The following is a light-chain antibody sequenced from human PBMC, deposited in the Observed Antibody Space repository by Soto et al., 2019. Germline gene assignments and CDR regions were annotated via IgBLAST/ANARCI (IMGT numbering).Light chain of an antibody. J-gene: IGKJ4*01. CDR1: QSVSSD. Sequence: EIVLTQSPATLSLSPGERATLSCRASQSVSSDLAWYQQKPGQAPRLLIYDASNRATGIPARFSGSGSGTDFALTISSPETGDFAVYYCEQHSNWRLTFGGGTKVDIK. CDR3: EQHSNWRLT. CDR2: DAS. V-gene: IGKV3-11*01.